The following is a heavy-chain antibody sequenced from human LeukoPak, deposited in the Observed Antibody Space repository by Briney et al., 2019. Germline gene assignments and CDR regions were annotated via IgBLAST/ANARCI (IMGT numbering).Heavy chain of an antibody. CDR2: IWYDGSNK. Sequence: GRSQRLSCAASGFTFSSYGTHWVRQAPGKGLEWVAVIWYDGSNKYYADSVKGRFTISRDNSKNTLYLQMNSLRAEDTAVYYCARDHDVPAAARGYYYYGMDVWGQGTTVTVSS. V-gene: IGHV3-33*01. J-gene: IGHJ6*02. CDR3: ARDHDVPAAARGYYYYGMDV. D-gene: IGHD2-2*01. CDR1: GFTFSSYG.